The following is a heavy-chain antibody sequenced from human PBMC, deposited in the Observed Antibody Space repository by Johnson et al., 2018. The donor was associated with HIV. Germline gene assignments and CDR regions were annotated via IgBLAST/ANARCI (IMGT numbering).Heavy chain of an antibody. D-gene: IGHD3-22*01. J-gene: IGHJ3*02. V-gene: IGHV3-7*05. Sequence: VQLVESGGGLVQPGGSLRLSCAASGFTFSSYWMSWVRQAPGKGLEWVANIKQDGSEKYYVDSVKGRFTISRDNAKNSLYLQMNSLRAEDTALYYCARDSAYSSGDYGGAVDIGGQGKMVTVSS. CDR3: ARDSAYSSGDYGGAVDI. CDR1: GFTFSSYW. CDR2: IKQDGSEK.